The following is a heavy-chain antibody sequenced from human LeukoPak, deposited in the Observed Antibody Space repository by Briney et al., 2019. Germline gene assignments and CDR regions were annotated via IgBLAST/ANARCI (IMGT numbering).Heavy chain of an antibody. CDR3: ARDTWRDNWFDP. CDR2: IIPIFGTA. Sequence: SVKVSCKASGGTFSSYAISWVRQAPGQGLEWMGGIIPIFGTANYAQKFQGRVTITTDESTSTAYMELSSLRSEDMAVYYCARDTWRDNWFDPWGQGTLVTVSS. V-gene: IGHV1-69*05. D-gene: IGHD3-3*01. CDR1: GGTFSSYA. J-gene: IGHJ5*02.